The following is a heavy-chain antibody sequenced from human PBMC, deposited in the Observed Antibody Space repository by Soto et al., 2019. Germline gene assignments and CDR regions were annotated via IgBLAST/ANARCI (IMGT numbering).Heavy chain of an antibody. D-gene: IGHD1-1*01. CDR1: GYAFTTYG. V-gene: IGHV1-18*01. J-gene: IGHJ4*02. CDR2: ISAPNGNT. CDR3: ARGRYGDY. Sequence: QVHLVQSGAEVKKPGASVKVSCKGSGYAFTTYGITWVRQAPGQGLEWMGWISAPNGNTNYAQKLQGRVTVTRDTSTSTAYMELRSLRSDDTAVYYCARGRYGDYWGKGALVTVSS.